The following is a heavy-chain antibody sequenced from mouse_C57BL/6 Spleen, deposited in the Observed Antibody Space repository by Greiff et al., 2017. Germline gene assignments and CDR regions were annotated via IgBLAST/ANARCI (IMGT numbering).Heavy chain of an antibody. V-gene: IGHV1-15*01. CDR1: GYTFTDYE. CDR3: TLVARDYAMDY. Sequence: QVQLQQSGAELVRPGASVTLSCKASGYTFTDYEMHWVKQTPVHGLEWIGAIDPETGGTAYNQKFKGKAILTADKSSSTAYMELRSLTSEDSAVYYCTLVARDYAMDYWGQGTSVTVSS. CDR2: IDPETGGT. D-gene: IGHD1-1*01. J-gene: IGHJ4*01.